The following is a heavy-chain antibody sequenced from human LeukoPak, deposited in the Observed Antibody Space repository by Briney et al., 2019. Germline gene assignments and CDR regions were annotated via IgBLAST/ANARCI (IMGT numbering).Heavy chain of an antibody. Sequence: ASVKVSCKASGYTFTRYYMHWVRQAPGQGLEWMGRINPNSGGTNYAQKFQGRVTMTRDTSISTAYMELSRLRSDDTAVYYCARTVAGDNDAFDIWGQGTMVTVSS. J-gene: IGHJ3*02. CDR1: GYTFTRYY. CDR3: ARTVAGDNDAFDI. D-gene: IGHD6-19*01. CDR2: INPNSGGT. V-gene: IGHV1-2*06.